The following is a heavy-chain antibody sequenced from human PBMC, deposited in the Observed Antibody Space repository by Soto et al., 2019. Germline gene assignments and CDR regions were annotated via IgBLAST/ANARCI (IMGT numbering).Heavy chain of an antibody. CDR3: AVASIAVAGYYYFDY. D-gene: IGHD6-19*01. Sequence: GASVKVSCKASGGTFSSYAISWMRQAPGQGLEWMGGIIPIFGTANYAQKFQGRVTITADESTSTAYMGLSSLRSEDTAVYYCAVASIAVAGYYYFDYWGQGTLVTVSS. CDR1: GGTFSSYA. J-gene: IGHJ4*02. CDR2: IIPIFGTA. V-gene: IGHV1-69*13.